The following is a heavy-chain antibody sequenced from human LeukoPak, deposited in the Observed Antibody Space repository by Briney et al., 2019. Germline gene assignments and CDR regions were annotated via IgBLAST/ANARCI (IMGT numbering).Heavy chain of an antibody. CDR2: ISGSGGST. J-gene: IGHJ4*02. Sequence: PGGSLRLSCAASGFTFSSYGMHWVHQAPGKGLEWVSAISGSGGSTYYADSVKGRLTISRDNSKNTMYRQMNSQRAEDTAVYYCANYGGNSMGKEPFDYWGQGTLVTVSS. CDR1: GFTFSSYG. D-gene: IGHD4-23*01. CDR3: ANYGGNSMGKEPFDY. V-gene: IGHV3-23*01.